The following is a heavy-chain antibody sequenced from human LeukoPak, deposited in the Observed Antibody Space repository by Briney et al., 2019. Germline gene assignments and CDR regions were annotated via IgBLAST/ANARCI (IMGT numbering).Heavy chain of an antibody. J-gene: IGHJ4*02. D-gene: IGHD1-26*01. CDR2: ISGSGSST. CDR1: GFTFSLYG. CDR3: AKDDHGSNY. V-gene: IGHV3-23*01. Sequence: GGSLRLSCAASGFTFSLYGISWVRQAPGKGMQWVSAISGSGSSTYYADSVKGRFTISTDNSKNRLYLHMSNLRAEDTAVYYCAKDDHGSNYWGQGTLVTVSS.